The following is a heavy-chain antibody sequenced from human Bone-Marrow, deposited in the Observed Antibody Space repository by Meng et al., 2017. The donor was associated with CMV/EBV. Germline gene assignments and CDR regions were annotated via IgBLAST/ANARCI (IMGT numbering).Heavy chain of an antibody. CDR3: ARHGYDFWSGYYSY. J-gene: IGHJ4*02. Sequence: SEPLSLTCTVSGGSISSSSYYWGWIRQPPGKGLEWIGSIYYSGSTYYNPSLKSRVTISVDTSKNQFSLKLSSVTAADTAVYYCARHGYDFWSGYYSYWGQGTLVTVSS. CDR1: GGSISSSSYY. V-gene: IGHV4-39*01. D-gene: IGHD3-3*01. CDR2: IYYSGST.